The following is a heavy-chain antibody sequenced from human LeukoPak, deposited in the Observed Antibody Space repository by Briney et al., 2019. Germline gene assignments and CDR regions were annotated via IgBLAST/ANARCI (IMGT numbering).Heavy chain of an antibody. Sequence: SVKVSCKASGGTFSSYAISWVRQAPGQGLERMGGIIPIFGTANYAQTFQGRVTITADKSTSTAYMELSSLRSEDTAVYYCARGGWFGDTNWFDPWGQGTLVTVSS. CDR1: GGTFSSYA. CDR2: IIPIFGTA. D-gene: IGHD3-10*01. V-gene: IGHV1-69*06. J-gene: IGHJ5*02. CDR3: ARGGWFGDTNWFDP.